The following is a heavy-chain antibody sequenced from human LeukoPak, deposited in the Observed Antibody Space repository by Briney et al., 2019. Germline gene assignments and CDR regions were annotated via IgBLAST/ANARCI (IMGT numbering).Heavy chain of an antibody. J-gene: IGHJ4*02. D-gene: IGHD4-17*01. CDR3: ARTYGPIDY. CDR1: GGSISSYY. V-gene: IGHV4-59*01. CDR2: IYHSGST. Sequence: PSETLSLTCTVSGGSISSYYWRWIRQPPGKGLEWIGYIYHSGSTNYNPSLKSRVTISVDTSKNQFSVRLRSVTAADTAVYYCARTYGPIDYWGQGALVTVSS.